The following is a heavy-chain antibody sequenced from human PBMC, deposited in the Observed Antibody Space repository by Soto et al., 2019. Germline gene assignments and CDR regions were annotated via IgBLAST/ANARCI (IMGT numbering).Heavy chain of an antibody. CDR1: GLTFSNAW. D-gene: IGHD5-12*01. Sequence: EVQLVESGGGLVKPGGSLRLSCAASGLTFSNAWMTWVRQAPGKGLEWVGRIKSKTDGGTTDYAAPVKGRFTISRDDTKNTEYRHMHSRKTEDTGVYYCIPRCSGYDEYWGQGTLVTVSS. CDR2: IKSKTDGGTT. V-gene: IGHV3-15*01. CDR3: IPRCSGYDEY. J-gene: IGHJ4*02.